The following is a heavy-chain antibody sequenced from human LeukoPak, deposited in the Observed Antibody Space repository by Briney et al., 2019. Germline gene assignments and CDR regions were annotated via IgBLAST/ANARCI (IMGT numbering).Heavy chain of an antibody. CDR1: GYTFTSYD. CDR3: ARSPKGNPRHRPPKDRFDL. J-gene: IGHJ5*02. V-gene: IGHV1-8*01. Sequence: ASVKVSCKASGYTFTSYDINWVRQAPGQGLEWMGWMNPNSGNTGYAQKFQGRVTMTRNTSISTAYMELSSLRSEDTAVYYCARSPKGNPRHRPPKDRFDLWGQGTLVTVSS. CDR2: MNPNSGNT.